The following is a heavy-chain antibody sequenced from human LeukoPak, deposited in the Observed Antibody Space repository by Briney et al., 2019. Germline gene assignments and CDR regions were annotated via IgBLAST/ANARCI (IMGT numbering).Heavy chain of an antibody. CDR2: NCSSSSYI. V-gene: IGHV3-21*01. CDR1: GITLSSHS. Sequence: GRALRLSFSASGITLSSHSINWVRQAPGEGLGLGSSNCSSSSYIYYADSVKGRFTISRDNAKNSLYLQMNSLRAEDTAVYYCASLASSTGYEEDGMDVWGQGTTVTVSS. CDR3: ASLASSTGYEEDGMDV. D-gene: IGHD5-12*01. J-gene: IGHJ6*02.